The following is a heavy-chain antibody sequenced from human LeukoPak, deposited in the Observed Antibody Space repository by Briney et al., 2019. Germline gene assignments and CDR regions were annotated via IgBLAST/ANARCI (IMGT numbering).Heavy chain of an antibody. Sequence: SETLSLTRSVSGDSVSSSSYYWGWIRQPPGKGLEDIGCIYHSGSTFYNPSLESRVTISVDTSENHFSLKLSSVTAADTAVYYCARLKGYYIDFWGQGTLVTVSS. V-gene: IGHV4-39*02. CDR2: IYHSGST. J-gene: IGHJ4*02. CDR1: GDSVSSSSYY. CDR3: ARLKGYYIDF.